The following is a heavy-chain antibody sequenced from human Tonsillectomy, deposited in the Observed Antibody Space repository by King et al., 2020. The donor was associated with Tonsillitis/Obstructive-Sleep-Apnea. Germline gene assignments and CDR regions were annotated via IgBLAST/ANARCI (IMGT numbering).Heavy chain of an antibody. Sequence: VQLVESGAEVKKPGASVKVSCKASGYTFTNYGISWVRQAPGQGLEWMGWISAYNGHTNSAQKLQGRVTMTTDTSTYTAFMEVRSLRPDDTAVYYCARDSMSHYYDSSAYYTFDYWGQGTLVTVSS. CDR1: GYTFTNYG. CDR3: ARDSMSHYYDSSAYYTFDY. J-gene: IGHJ4*02. CDR2: ISAYNGHT. D-gene: IGHD3-22*01. V-gene: IGHV1-18*01.